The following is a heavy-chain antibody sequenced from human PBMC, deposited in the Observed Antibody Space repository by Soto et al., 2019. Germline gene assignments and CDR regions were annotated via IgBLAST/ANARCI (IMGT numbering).Heavy chain of an antibody. CDR2: IYPGDSET. CDR3: ARHASYCSSTSCHLGTNWFDP. Sequence: PGESLKISCKGSGYSFTSYWIGWVRQMPGKGLEWMGIIYPGDSETRYSPSFQGQVTISADKSISTAYLQWSSLKASDTAMYYRARHASYCSSTSCHLGTNWFDPWGQGTLVTVSS. V-gene: IGHV5-51*01. D-gene: IGHD2-2*01. CDR1: GYSFTSYW. J-gene: IGHJ5*02.